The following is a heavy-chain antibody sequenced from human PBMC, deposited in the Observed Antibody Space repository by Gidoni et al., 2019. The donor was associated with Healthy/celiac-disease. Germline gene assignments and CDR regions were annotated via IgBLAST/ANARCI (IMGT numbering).Heavy chain of an antibody. CDR1: GFTFSSYA. J-gene: IGHJ3*02. CDR3: AKSSAEYYYDSSGYYAFDI. D-gene: IGHD3-22*01. CDR2: ISGSGGST. Sequence: EVQLLASGGGLVQPGGSLRLSCAASGFTFSSYAMSWVRQAPGKGLEWVSAISGSGGSTYYADSVKGRFTISRDNSKNTLYLQMNSLRAEDTAVYYCAKSSAEYYYDSSGYYAFDIWGQGTMVTVSS. V-gene: IGHV3-23*01.